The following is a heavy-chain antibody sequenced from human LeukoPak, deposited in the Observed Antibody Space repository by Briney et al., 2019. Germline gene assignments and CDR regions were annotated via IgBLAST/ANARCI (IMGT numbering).Heavy chain of an antibody. CDR1: DDSITMYY. V-gene: IGHV4-59*01. Sequence: SETLSLTCSVSDDSITMYYWTWIRQPPGKGLEWIGYVDHTGSTNFNPSLNGRVSISRDTSKNLFSLRLRSVTAADTAVYFCARGRVSSSTWYSTYYYYFYMDVWGKGTAVTVSS. D-gene: IGHD4-11*01. J-gene: IGHJ6*03. CDR3: ARGRVSSSTWYSTYYYYFYMDV. CDR2: VDHTGST.